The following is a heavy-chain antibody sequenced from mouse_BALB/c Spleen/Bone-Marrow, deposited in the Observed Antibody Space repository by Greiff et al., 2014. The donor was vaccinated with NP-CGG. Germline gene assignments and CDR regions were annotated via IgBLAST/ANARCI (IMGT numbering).Heavy chain of an antibody. CDR1: GFNINDTY. J-gene: IGHJ3*01. D-gene: IGHD2-1*01. CDR3: ARNGNYGAWFAY. CDR2: IDAVNGNT. Sequence: EVQVVESGAELVKPGASVKLSCTASGFNINDTYMPWVKQRPEKGLEWIGRIDAVNGNTKYDPKFQGKATITADTSSNTAYLQLSSLTSEDTAVYYCARNGNYGAWFAYWGQGTLVTVSA. V-gene: IGHV14-3*02.